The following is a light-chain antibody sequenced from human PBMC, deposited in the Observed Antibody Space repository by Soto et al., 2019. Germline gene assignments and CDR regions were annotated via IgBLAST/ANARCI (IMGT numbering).Light chain of an antibody. CDR3: CSYAGSSPV. V-gene: IGLV2-23*02. CDR1: SIDVGSYNL. J-gene: IGLJ1*01. Sequence: QSALTQPASVSGSPGQSITISCTGTSIDVGSYNLVSWYQQHPGKAPKLMIYEVSKRPSGFSNRFSGSKSGNTASLTISGLQAEDEADYYCCSYAGSSPVFGTGTKVTVL. CDR2: EVS.